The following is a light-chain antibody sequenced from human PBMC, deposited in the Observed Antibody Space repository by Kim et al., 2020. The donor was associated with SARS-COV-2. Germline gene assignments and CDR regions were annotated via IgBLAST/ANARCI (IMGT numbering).Light chain of an antibody. CDR2: TAS. CDR3: QQTYSASRT. J-gene: IGKJ1*01. Sequence: DIQMTQSPSSLSASVGDRVTITCRASQDISRYLNWYQQKPGKAPKLLIYTASSLQSGVPSRFTGSGSETDFTLTISSLQPEDFATYYCQQTYSASRTFGQGPRWKSN. CDR1: QDISRY. V-gene: IGKV1-39*01.